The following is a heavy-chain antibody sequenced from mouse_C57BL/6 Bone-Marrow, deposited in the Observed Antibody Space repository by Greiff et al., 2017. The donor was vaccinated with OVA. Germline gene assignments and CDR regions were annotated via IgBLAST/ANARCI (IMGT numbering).Heavy chain of an antibody. CDR3: ARHPVITTVVAVDY. D-gene: IGHD1-1*01. CDR2: ISSGGSYT. V-gene: IGHV5-6*02. J-gene: IGHJ2*01. CDR1: GFTFSSYG. Sequence: EVKLVESGGDLVKPGGSLKLSCAASGFTFSSYGMSWVRQTPDKRLEWVATISSGGSYTYYTDSVKGRFTISRDNAKNTLYLQMCSLKSEDTAMYYCARHPVITTVVAVDYWGQGTTLTVSS.